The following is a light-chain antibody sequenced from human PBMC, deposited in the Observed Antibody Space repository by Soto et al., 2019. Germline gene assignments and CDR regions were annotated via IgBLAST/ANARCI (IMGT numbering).Light chain of an antibody. V-gene: IGKV1-5*03. Sequence: DIKMTQSPSTLSGSTGDRATLSCRASQTISSCLAWYQQKPGEAPKLLIYDASTLESGVPSRFSGSGSGTEFTLTISSLQSDDFAAYYCQQYNSYSGAFGQGTKV. J-gene: IGKJ1*01. CDR2: DAS. CDR3: QQYNSYSGA. CDR1: QTISSC.